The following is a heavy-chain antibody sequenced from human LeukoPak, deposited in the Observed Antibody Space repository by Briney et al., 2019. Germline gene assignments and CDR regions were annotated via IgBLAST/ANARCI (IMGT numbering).Heavy chain of an antibody. J-gene: IGHJ4*02. D-gene: IGHD1-1*01. CDR2: IKQDGSAK. Sequence: GGSLRLSCAASGFSFISYWMSWVRQAPGKGLEWVANIKQDGSAKNYVDSAKGRFTISRDNAKNSLYLQLNSLRAEDTAVYYCAGCAGNSCYFDYWGQGTLVIVSS. CDR1: GFSFISYW. CDR3: AGCAGNSCYFDY. V-gene: IGHV3-7*01.